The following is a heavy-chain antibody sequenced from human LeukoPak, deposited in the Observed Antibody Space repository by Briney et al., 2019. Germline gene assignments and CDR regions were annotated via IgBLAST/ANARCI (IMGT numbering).Heavy chain of an antibody. V-gene: IGHV3-30*18. D-gene: IGHD3-22*01. Sequence: GGSLRLSCAASGFTFSSYGMHWVRQAPGKGLEWVAVISYDGSNKYYADFVKGRFTISRDNSKNTLYLQMNSLRAEDTAVYYCAKDRHDSSGRRIQNWFDPWGLGTLVTVSS. J-gene: IGHJ5*02. CDR1: GFTFSSYG. CDR3: AKDRHDSSGRRIQNWFDP. CDR2: ISYDGSNK.